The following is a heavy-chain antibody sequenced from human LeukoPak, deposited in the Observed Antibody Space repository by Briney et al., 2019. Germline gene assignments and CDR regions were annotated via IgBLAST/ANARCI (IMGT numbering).Heavy chain of an antibody. CDR2: ISSNGGST. V-gene: IGHV3-64*01. J-gene: IGHJ4*02. CDR1: GFTFSSYA. CDR3: ARGIRSVADPFDY. Sequence: PGGSLRLSCAASGFTFSSYAMHWVRQAPGKGLEYVSAISSNGGSTYYANSVKGRFTISRDNSKNTLYLQMGSLRAEDMAVYYCARGIRSVADPFDYWGQGTLVTVSS. D-gene: IGHD2-15*01.